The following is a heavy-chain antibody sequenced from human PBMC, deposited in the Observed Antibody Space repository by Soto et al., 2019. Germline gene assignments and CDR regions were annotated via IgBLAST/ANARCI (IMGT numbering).Heavy chain of an antibody. CDR2: IRGNGGST. CDR3: ARTYYFDY. D-gene: IGHD1-1*01. J-gene: IGHJ4*02. Sequence: EVQLLESGGGLVQPGGSLRLSCAASGFTFSTYAMTWVRQAPGKGLEWVSGIRGNGGSTYYADSVKGRFTISRDNAKNSLYLQLSSLRAEDTAIYYCARTYYFDYWGQGTLVTVSS. CDR1: GFTFSTYA. V-gene: IGHV3-23*01.